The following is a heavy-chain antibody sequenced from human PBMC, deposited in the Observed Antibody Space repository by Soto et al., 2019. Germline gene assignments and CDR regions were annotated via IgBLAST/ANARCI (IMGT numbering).Heavy chain of an antibody. CDR1: GFTFSSYW. CDR2: INSDGSST. V-gene: IGHV3-74*01. Sequence: EVQLVESGGGLVQPGGSQRLSCAASGFTFSSYWMHWVRQAPEKGLVWVSRINSDGSSTSYADSVKGRFTISRDNAKNTLYLQMNSLRAEDTAVYYCARDQGYCSGGSCYVAGYWGQGTLVTVSS. CDR3: ARDQGYCSGGSCYVAGY. D-gene: IGHD2-15*01. J-gene: IGHJ4*02.